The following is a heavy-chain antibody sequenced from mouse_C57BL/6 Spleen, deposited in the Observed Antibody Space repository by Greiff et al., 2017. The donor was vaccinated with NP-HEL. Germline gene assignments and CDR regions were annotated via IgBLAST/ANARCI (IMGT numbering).Heavy chain of an antibody. J-gene: IGHJ3*01. D-gene: IGHD2-3*01. Sequence: VQLQQSGAELVRPGASVKLSCKASGYTFTDYYINWVKQRPGQGLEWIARIYPGSGNTYYNEKFKGKATLTAEKSSSTAYMQLSSLTSEDSAVYFCAIYDGFAYWGQGTLVTVSA. CDR3: AIYDGFAY. V-gene: IGHV1-76*01. CDR2: IYPGSGNT. CDR1: GYTFTDYY.